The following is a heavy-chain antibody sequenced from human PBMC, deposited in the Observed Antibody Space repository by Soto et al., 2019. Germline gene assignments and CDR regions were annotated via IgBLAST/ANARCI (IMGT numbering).Heavy chain of an antibody. Sequence: SETLSLTCTVSGDSVTSGDYYWSWIRQPPGKGLEWIGYIYYSGNTNYSPSLKSRVAISLDTSHNQFSLKLSSVTAADTAVYFCARIPVDTYMTYWFDSWGQGTLVTVSS. D-gene: IGHD5-18*01. CDR3: ARIPVDTYMTYWFDS. CDR2: IYYSGNT. V-gene: IGHV4-61*08. CDR1: GDSVTSGDYY. J-gene: IGHJ5*01.